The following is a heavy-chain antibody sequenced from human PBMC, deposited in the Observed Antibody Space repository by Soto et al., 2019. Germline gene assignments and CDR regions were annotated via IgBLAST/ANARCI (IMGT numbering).Heavy chain of an antibody. CDR1: GFTFSSSW. CDR2: IKEDGSEK. V-gene: IGHV3-7*01. Sequence: GGSLRLSCAASGFTFSSSWMNWVRQAPGKGLEWVAGIKEDGSEKYYVDFVKGRFTISRDNVENSLYLQMNGLRGEDTAVYFCARDRGYSCFDYWGLGTLVTVSS. D-gene: IGHD5-18*01. J-gene: IGHJ4*02. CDR3: ARDRGYSCFDY.